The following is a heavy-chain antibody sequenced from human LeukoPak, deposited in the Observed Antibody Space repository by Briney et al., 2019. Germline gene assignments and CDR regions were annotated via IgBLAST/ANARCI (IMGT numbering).Heavy chain of an antibody. CDR2: MNPNSGNT. V-gene: IGHV1-8*03. CDR3: ARDRLRGNYYDSSGYYYLDY. Sequence: GASVKVSCKASGYTFTSYDINWVRQATGQGLEWMGWMNPNSGNTGYAQKFQGRVTITRNTSISTAYMELSSLRSEDTAVYYCARDRLRGNYYDSSGYYYLDYWGQGTLVTVSS. CDR1: GYTFTSYD. D-gene: IGHD3-22*01. J-gene: IGHJ4*02.